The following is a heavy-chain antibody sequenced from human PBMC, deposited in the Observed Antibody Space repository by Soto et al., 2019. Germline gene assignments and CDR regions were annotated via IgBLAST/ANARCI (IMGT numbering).Heavy chain of an antibody. CDR2: INHSGST. Sequence: PSETLSLTCAVYGGSFSGYYWTWIRQPPGTGLEWIGEINHSGSTNYNPSLKSRVTISVDTSKNQFSLNLRSVTAADAAVYYCARDELGYCRDANCHHFHYWGQGALVTVSS. CDR3: ARDELGYCRDANCHHFHY. CDR1: GGSFSGYY. J-gene: IGHJ4*02. D-gene: IGHD2-15*01. V-gene: IGHV4-34*01.